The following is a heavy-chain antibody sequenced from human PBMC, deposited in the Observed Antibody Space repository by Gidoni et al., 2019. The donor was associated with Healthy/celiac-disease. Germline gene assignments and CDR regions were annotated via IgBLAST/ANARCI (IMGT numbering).Heavy chain of an antibody. J-gene: IGHJ6*02. V-gene: IGHV1-8*01. CDR1: GYTFTSYD. Sequence: QVQLVQSGAEMKKPGASVKVSCKASGYTFTSYDINWVRQATGQGLEWMGWMNPNSGNTGYAQKFQGRVTMTRNTSISTAYMELSSLRSEDTAVYYCARGLRTGNYYYYGMDVWGQGTTVTVSS. CDR3: ARGLRTGNYYYYGMDV. D-gene: IGHD4-17*01. CDR2: MNPNSGNT.